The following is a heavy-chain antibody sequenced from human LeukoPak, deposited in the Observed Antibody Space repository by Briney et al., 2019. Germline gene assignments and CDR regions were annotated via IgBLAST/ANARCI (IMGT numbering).Heavy chain of an antibody. J-gene: IGHJ6*02. CDR1: GFTLSSYW. CDR2: INSDGSST. CDR3: ARAFTYTNYGMDV. V-gene: IGHV3-74*01. D-gene: IGHD4-11*01. Sequence: VGSLRRSCAASGFTLSSYWIHWVRQVLGNGLVCVSRINSDGSSTSYADSVKGRFTISRDNAKRTLYLQMNSLRADDTAVYYCARAFTYTNYGMDVWGQGTTVTVSS.